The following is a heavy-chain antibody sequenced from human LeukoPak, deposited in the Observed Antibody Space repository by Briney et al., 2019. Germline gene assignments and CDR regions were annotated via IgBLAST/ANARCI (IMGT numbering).Heavy chain of an antibody. CDR3: ARDGDGRINFDY. CDR1: GYTFTDYY. J-gene: IGHJ4*02. V-gene: IGHV1-2*02. D-gene: IGHD5-24*01. Sequence: ASVKVSCKASGYTFTDYYIHWVQQAPGQGLEWMAWINPHSGDANYAPKFQGRITLTRDTSVSIDYMELSSLTSDDTAVYYCARDGDGRINFDYWGQGTLVTVSS. CDR2: INPHSGDA.